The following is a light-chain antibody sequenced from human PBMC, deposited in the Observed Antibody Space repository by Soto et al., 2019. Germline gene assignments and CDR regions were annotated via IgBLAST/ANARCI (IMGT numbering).Light chain of an antibody. CDR2: EVT. J-gene: IGLJ2*01. V-gene: IGLV2-8*01. CDR1: SSDVGGYNY. CDR3: SSYGGSNNDVV. Sequence: QSALTQPPSASGSPGQSVTISCTGTSSDVGGYNYVSWYQQHPGKAPKLIIYEVTKRPSGVPDRFSGSKSANTASLTVSGLQAEDEDDYYCSSYGGSNNDVVFGGGTKVTVL.